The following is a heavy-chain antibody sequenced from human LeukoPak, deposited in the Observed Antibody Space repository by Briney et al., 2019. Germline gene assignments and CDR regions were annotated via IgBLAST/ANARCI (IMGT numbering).Heavy chain of an antibody. CDR3: ARVVNYYGSGSYGDAFDI. V-gene: IGHV3-30*04. J-gene: IGHJ3*02. CDR2: ISYDGSNK. Sequence: GSLRLSCAASGFTFSSYAMHWVRQAPGKGLEWVAVISYDGSNKYYADSVKGRFTISRDNSKNTLYLQMNSLRAEDTAVYYCARVVNYYGSGSYGDAFDIWGQGTMVTVSS. CDR1: GFTFSSYA. D-gene: IGHD3-10*01.